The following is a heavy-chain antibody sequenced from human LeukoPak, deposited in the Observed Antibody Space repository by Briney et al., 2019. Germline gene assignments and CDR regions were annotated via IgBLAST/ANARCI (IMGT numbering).Heavy chain of an antibody. CDR2: INPSGGST. J-gene: IGHJ6*03. CDR1: GYTFTSYY. CDR3: ARDADTRGYCSSTSCYAGYYYYMDV. V-gene: IGHV1-46*01. Sequence: ASVKVSCKASGYTFTSYYMHWVRPAPGQGLEWMGIINPSGGSTSYAQKFQGRVTMTRDTSTSTVYMELSSLRSEDTAVYYCARDADTRGYCSSTSCYAGYYYYMDVWGKGTTVTVSS. D-gene: IGHD2-2*01.